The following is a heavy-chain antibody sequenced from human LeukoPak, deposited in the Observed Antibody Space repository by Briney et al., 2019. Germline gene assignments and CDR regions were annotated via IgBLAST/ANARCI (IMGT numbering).Heavy chain of an antibody. CDR1: GFTFSSYS. CDR2: ISSSSSTI. Sequence: GGSLRLSCAASGFTFSSYSMNWVRQAPGKGLEWVSYISSSSSTIYYADSVKGRFTISRDNAKNSLYLQMNSLRADDTAVYYCAKGGPTVATPFDYWGQGTLVTVSS. J-gene: IGHJ4*02. V-gene: IGHV3-48*01. D-gene: IGHD4-23*01. CDR3: AKGGPTVATPFDY.